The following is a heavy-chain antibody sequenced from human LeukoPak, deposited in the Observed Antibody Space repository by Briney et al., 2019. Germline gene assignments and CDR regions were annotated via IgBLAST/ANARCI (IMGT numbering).Heavy chain of an antibody. J-gene: IGHJ4*02. CDR1: GGSTSSSSHY. V-gene: IGHV4-39*01. D-gene: IGHD5-24*01. CDR3: ARLTPVLEVDY. Sequence: SETLSLTCTVSGGSTSSSSHYWGWIRQPPRKGLEWIGNIYYSGSTYYNSSLKSRLTISVDTSKNQFSLKLSSVTAADTAVYYCARLTPVLEVDYWGQGTLVTVSS. CDR2: IYYSGST.